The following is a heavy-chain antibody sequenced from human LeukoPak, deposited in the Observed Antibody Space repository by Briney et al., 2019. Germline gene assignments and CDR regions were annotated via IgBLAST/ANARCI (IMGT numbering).Heavy chain of an antibody. D-gene: IGHD1-26*01. V-gene: IGHV3-23*01. CDR1: GFTFNNFA. J-gene: IGHJ4*02. Sequence: GGSLRPSCAASGFTFNNFAMTWVRQAPGKGLEWLSTITASGGSTFYADSVKGRFTISRDNSNNTLYLQMNTLRAEDTAIYYCAKLSLVEPTDYWGQGTLVTVSS. CDR3: AKLSLVEPTDY. CDR2: ITASGGST.